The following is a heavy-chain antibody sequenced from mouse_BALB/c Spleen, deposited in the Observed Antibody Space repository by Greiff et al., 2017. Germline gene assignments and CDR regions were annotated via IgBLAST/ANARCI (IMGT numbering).Heavy chain of an antibody. V-gene: IGHV3-2*02. J-gene: IGHJ4*01. Sequence: EVQLMESGPGLVKPSQSLSLTCTVTGYSITSDYAWNWIRQFPGNKLEWMGYISYSGSTSYNPSLKSRISITRDTSKNQFFLQLNSVTTEDTATYYCAGGYAMDYWGQGTSVTVSS. CDR2: ISYSGST. CDR1: GYSITSDYA. CDR3: AGGYAMDY.